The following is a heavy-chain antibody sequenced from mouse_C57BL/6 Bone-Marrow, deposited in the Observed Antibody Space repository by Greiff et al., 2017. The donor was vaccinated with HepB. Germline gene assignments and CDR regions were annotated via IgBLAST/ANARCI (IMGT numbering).Heavy chain of an antibody. J-gene: IGHJ2*01. Sequence: QLQQSGPELVKPGASVKISCKASGYTFTDYYMNWVKQSHGKSLEWIGDINPNNGGTSYNQKFKGKATLTVDKSSSTAYMELRSLTSEDSAVYYCARGIDGYYPTFDYWGQGTTLTVSS. CDR3: ARGIDGYYPTFDY. D-gene: IGHD2-3*01. V-gene: IGHV1-26*01. CDR2: INPNNGGT. CDR1: GYTFTDYY.